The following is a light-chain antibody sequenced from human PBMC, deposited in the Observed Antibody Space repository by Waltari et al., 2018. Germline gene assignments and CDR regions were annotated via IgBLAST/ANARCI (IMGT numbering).Light chain of an antibody. V-gene: IGLV2-14*03. CDR2: DVS. CDR3: CSYVSSSTLGV. CDR1: TSDVGGYNY. J-gene: IGLJ2*01. Sequence: QSALTQPASVSGSPGQSITISCTGTTSDVGGYNYVSWYQQHSGKAPKVIIFDVSERPSGVSSRFSGSKSGNTASLTISGLQAEDEADYYCCSYVSSSTLGVFGGGTKLTVL.